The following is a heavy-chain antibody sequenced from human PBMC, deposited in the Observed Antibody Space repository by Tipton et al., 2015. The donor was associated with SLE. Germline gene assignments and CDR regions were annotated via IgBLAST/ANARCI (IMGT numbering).Heavy chain of an antibody. CDR2: ISWNSGSI. D-gene: IGHD3-16*01. CDR3: AKDKAPGWDHYVNAFDI. V-gene: IGHV3-9*01. J-gene: IGHJ3*02. CDR1: GFTFDDYA. Sequence: SLRLSRAASGFTFDDYAMHWVRQAPGKGLEWVSGISWNSGSIGYADSVKGRFTISRDNAKNSLYLQMNSLRAEDTALYYCAKDKAPGWDHYVNAFDIWGQGTMVTVSS.